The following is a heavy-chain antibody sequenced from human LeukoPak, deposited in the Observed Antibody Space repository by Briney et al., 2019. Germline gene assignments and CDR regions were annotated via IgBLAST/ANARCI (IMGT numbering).Heavy chain of an antibody. CDR3: AKDRGLCSGGSCSFYYYYGMDV. CDR2: IKEDGSEK. CDR1: GFTFSISS. Sequence: PGGSLRLSCAASGFTFSISSMTWVRQAPGKGLEWVANIKEDGSEKSYVDSVKGRFTISRDNAKESLYLQMNSLSAEDTAVYYCAKDRGLCSGGSCSFYYYYGMDVWGQGTTVTVSS. D-gene: IGHD2-15*01. J-gene: IGHJ6*02. V-gene: IGHV3-7*01.